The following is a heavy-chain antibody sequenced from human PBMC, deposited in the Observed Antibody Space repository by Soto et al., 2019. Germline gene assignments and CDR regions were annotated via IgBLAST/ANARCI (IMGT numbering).Heavy chain of an antibody. CDR3: ARDEGYYYGSGSYGYYYMDV. CDR2: INPSGGST. D-gene: IGHD3-10*01. J-gene: IGHJ6*03. Sequence: QVQLVQSGAEVKKPGASVKVSCKASGYTFTSYYMHWVRQAPGQGLEWMGIINPSGGSTSYAQKFQGRVTMTRDTSTSTVYMELSSLRSEDTAVYYCARDEGYYYGSGSYGYYYMDVWGKGTTVTVSS. V-gene: IGHV1-46*03. CDR1: GYTFTSYY.